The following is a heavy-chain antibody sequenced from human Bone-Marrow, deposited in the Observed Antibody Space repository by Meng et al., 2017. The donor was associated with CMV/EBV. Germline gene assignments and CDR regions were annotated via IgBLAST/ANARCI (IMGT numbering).Heavy chain of an antibody. CDR2: LDYRGIT. CDR1: GASVNSGSDY. J-gene: IGHJ5*02. D-gene: IGHD3-10*01. CDR3: ARDSGSDGFYSWFDP. V-gene: IGHV4-61*01. Sequence: GASVNSGSDYRPWIRQPPGKGLEWIGYLDYRGITDSNPSLKGRVTISSDTSKHQFSLKLRSMTAADTAVYYCARDSGSDGFYSWFDPWGQGTLVTVSS.